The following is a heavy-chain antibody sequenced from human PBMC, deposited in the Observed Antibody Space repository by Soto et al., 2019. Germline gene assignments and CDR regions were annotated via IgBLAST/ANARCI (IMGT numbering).Heavy chain of an antibody. D-gene: IGHD3-22*01. CDR3: ARFRYYYEGRGYFSFDY. J-gene: IGHJ4*02. CDR2: IYYSGST. CDR1: GDSISGSSYS. V-gene: IGHV4-39*01. Sequence: SETLSLTCTVSGDSISGSSYSWGWIRQPPGKGLEWIGNIYYSGSTYHNPSLKSRVTISVDTSKNQFSLKLSSVTAADTAVYCCARFRYYYEGRGYFSFDYWGQGTPVPSPQ.